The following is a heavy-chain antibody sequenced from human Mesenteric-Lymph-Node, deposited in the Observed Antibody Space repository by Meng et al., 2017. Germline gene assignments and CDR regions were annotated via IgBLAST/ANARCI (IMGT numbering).Heavy chain of an antibody. CDR2: IYHSGST. D-gene: IGHD6-13*01. Sequence: QVECEGGGPGLVKPSGSLSLTCAVSVVSISSINWWTWVRQPPGKGLEWIGEIYHSGSTNYNPSLKSRVTISVDKSKNQFSLKLSSVTVADTAVYYCARVAAAGNEWFDPWGQGTLVTVSS. CDR1: VVSISSINW. V-gene: IGHV4-4*02. J-gene: IGHJ5*02. CDR3: ARVAAAGNEWFDP.